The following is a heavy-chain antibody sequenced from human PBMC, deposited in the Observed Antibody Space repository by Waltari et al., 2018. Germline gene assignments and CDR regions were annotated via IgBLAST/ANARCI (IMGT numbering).Heavy chain of an antibody. Sequence: QVQLVQSGAEVKKPGASVKVSCKASGYTFTGYYMHWVRQAPGQGLEWMGWISAYNGNTNYAQKLQGRVTMTTDRSTSTAYMELRSLRSDDTAVYYCARDRDFWTLGGWVDPWGQGTLVTVSS. CDR2: ISAYNGNT. J-gene: IGHJ5*02. D-gene: IGHD3-3*01. V-gene: IGHV1-18*04. CDR1: GYTFTGYY. CDR3: ARDRDFWTLGGWVDP.